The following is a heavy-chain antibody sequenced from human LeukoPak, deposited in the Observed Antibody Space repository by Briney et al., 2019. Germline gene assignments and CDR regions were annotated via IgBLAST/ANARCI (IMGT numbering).Heavy chain of an antibody. V-gene: IGHV3-23*01. CDR1: GFTFSSYG. J-gene: IGHJ4*02. CDR2: ISGSGGST. CDR3: AKDGLAYCGGDCYSLGY. Sequence: PGGSLRLSCAASGFTFSSYGMSWVRQAPGKGLEWVSAISGSGGSTYYADSVKGRFTISRDNSKNTLHLQMNSLRAEDTAVYYCAKDGLAYCGGDCYSLGYWGQGTLVTVSS. D-gene: IGHD2-21*02.